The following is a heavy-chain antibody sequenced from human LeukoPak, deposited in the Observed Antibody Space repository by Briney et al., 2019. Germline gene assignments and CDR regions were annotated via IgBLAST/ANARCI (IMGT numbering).Heavy chain of an antibody. CDR2: ISSSSSYI. Sequence: PGGSLRLSCAASGFTFSSYSMNWVRQAPGKGLEWVSSISSSSSYIYYADSVKGRFTISRDNAKNSLYLQMNSLRAEDTAVYYCARPLEIAAAGNSPPDAFDIWGQGTMVTVSS. J-gene: IGHJ3*02. CDR3: ARPLEIAAAGNSPPDAFDI. CDR1: GFTFSSYS. D-gene: IGHD6-13*01. V-gene: IGHV3-21*01.